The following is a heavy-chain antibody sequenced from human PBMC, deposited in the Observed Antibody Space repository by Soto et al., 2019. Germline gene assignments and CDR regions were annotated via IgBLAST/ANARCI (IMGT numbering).Heavy chain of an antibody. Sequence: ASVKVSCKASGYTFTSYGISWVRQAPGQGLEWMGWISAYNGNTNYAQKLQGRVTMTTDTSTSTAYMELRSLRSDDTAVYYFARDVDYYDSSGYSTPNWFDPWGQGTLVTVSS. CDR3: ARDVDYYDSSGYSTPNWFDP. V-gene: IGHV1-18*01. CDR2: ISAYNGNT. J-gene: IGHJ5*02. CDR1: GYTFTSYG. D-gene: IGHD3-22*01.